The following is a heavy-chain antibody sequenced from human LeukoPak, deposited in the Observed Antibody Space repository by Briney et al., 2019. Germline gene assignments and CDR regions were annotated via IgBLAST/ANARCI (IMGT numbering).Heavy chain of an antibody. CDR2: INPSGGST. J-gene: IGHJ6*02. CDR1: GYTFTSYY. CDR3: ARGYSSSWYRYYYGMDV. V-gene: IGHV1-46*01. Sequence: ASVKVSCKASGYTFTSYYMHWVRQALGQGLEWMGIINPSGGSTSYAQKFQGRVTMTRDTSTSTVYMELSSLRSEDTAVYYCARGYSSSWYRYYYGMDVWGQGTTVTVSS. D-gene: IGHD6-13*01.